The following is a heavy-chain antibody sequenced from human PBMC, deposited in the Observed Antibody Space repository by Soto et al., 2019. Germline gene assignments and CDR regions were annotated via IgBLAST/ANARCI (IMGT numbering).Heavy chain of an antibody. CDR3: VRHHGPTTSVTWFDP. V-gene: IGHV1-18*03. J-gene: IGHJ5*02. CDR2: ISTYSGDT. D-gene: IGHD2-21*02. Sequence: QVHLVQSGVEVKTPGASVKVSCQASGYTFFTYDISWVRQAPGQGLEWMGWISTYSGDTKYAQKFQGRVTMTTDTSTTKAYLELRSVSSENMSVYYCVRHHGPTTSVTWFDPWGQGTLVTV. CDR1: GYTFFTYD.